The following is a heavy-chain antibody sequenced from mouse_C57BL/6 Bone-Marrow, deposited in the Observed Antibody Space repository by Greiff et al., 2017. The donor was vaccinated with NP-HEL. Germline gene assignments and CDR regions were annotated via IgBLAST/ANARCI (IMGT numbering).Heavy chain of an antibody. CDR1: GFTFSSYA. Sequence: VQLKESGGGLVKPGGSLKLSCAASGFTFSSYAMSWVRQTPEKRLEWVATISDGGSYTYYPDNVKGRFTISRDNAKNNLYLQMSHLKSEDTAMYYCAGHWYFDVWGTGTTVTVSS. CDR3: AGHWYFDV. V-gene: IGHV5-4*01. CDR2: ISDGGSYT. J-gene: IGHJ1*03.